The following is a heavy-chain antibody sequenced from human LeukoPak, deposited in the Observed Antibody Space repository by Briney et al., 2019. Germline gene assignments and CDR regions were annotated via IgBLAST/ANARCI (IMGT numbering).Heavy chain of an antibody. J-gene: IGHJ4*02. D-gene: IGHD1-26*01. CDR3: ARHPPKSFFDY. CDR2: IFYSGST. Sequence: SETLSLTCTVSGGSISSYYWSWVRQPPGKGLEWIGYIFYSGSTNYNPSLKSRVTISVDTSKNQFSVKLSSVTAADTAVYYCARHPPKSFFDYWGQGTLVTVSS. V-gene: IGHV4-59*08. CDR1: GGSISSYY.